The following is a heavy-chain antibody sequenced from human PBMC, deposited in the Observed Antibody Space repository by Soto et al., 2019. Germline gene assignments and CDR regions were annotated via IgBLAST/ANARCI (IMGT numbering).Heavy chain of an antibody. V-gene: IGHV2-70*01. CDR3: TRSTNWNYEYYFDY. J-gene: IGHJ4*02. D-gene: IGHD1-7*01. CDR2: IDWEEGK. Sequence: SGPTLVNPKQIRILTCAFSGVSLSRKGMSVSWIRQPPGKALEFLALIDWEEGKFHSLSLRTKLPVSKATAKSQGVLTLTNVDPVDTAAYYCTRSTNWNYEYYFDYWGQGTLVTVSS. CDR1: GVSLSRKGMS.